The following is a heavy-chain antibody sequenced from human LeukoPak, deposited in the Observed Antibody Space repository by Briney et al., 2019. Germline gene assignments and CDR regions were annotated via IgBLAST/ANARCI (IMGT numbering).Heavy chain of an antibody. CDR3: ASQGATHAFDI. CDR2: IYTSGST. Sequence: SSETLSLTCTASGGSISSYYWSWIRQPPGKGLEWIGYIYTSGSTNYNPSLKSRVTISVDTSKNQFSLKLSSVTAADTAVYYCASQGATHAFDIWGQGTMVTVSS. CDR1: GGSISSYY. V-gene: IGHV4-4*09. J-gene: IGHJ3*02. D-gene: IGHD1-26*01.